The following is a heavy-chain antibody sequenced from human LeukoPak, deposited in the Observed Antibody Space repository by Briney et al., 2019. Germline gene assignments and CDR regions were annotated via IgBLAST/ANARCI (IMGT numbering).Heavy chain of an antibody. D-gene: IGHD4-17*01. J-gene: IGHJ4*02. CDR2: INPNSGGT. CDR3: AREATVTKGFDW. CDR1: GYTFTGYY. Sequence: ASVKVSCKASGYTFTGYYMHWVRQAPGQELEWMGWINPNSGGTNYAQKFQGRVTMTRDTSISTAYMELSRLRSDDTAVYYRAREATVTKGFDWWGQGTLVTVSS. V-gene: IGHV1-2*02.